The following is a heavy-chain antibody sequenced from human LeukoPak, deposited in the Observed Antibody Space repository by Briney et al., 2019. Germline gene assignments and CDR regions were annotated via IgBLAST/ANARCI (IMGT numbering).Heavy chain of an antibody. CDR1: GGSLSIYY. Sequence: PSETLSLTCTVSGGSLSIYYWSWIRQPPGKGLEWIGYIYYTGNTNYNPSLESRVTMSIDTSKNQFSLNLSSVTAADTAVYYCAREGLRTIDYWGQGTLVTVSS. D-gene: IGHD4-17*01. J-gene: IGHJ4*02. CDR3: AREGLRTIDY. V-gene: IGHV4-59*01. CDR2: IYYTGNT.